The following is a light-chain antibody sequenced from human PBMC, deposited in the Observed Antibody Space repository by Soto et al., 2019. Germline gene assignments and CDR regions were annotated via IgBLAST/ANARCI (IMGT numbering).Light chain of an antibody. J-gene: IGLJ3*02. CDR1: SSDVGSYNL. V-gene: IGLV2-23*03. CDR2: EGS. Sequence: QSALTQPASVSGSPGQSITISCTGTSSDVGSYNLVSWYQQHPGKAPKLMIYEGSKRPSGVSNRFSGSKSGNTASLTIYGLQAEDEAAYYCCSYAGSSTFDWVFGGGTKLTVL. CDR3: CSYAGSSTFDWV.